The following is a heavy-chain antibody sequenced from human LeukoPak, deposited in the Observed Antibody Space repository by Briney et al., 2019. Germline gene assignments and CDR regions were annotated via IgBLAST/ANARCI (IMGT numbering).Heavy chain of an antibody. CDR1: GFTVSSNY. Sequence: GGSLRLSCAASGFTVSSNYMSWVRQAPGKGLEWVSAISGSGGSTYYADSVKGRFTISRDNSKNTLYLQMNSLRAEDTAVYYCAKDGFGEPIDYWGQGTLVTVSS. J-gene: IGHJ4*02. V-gene: IGHV3-23*01. CDR3: AKDGFGEPIDY. CDR2: ISGSGGST. D-gene: IGHD3-10*01.